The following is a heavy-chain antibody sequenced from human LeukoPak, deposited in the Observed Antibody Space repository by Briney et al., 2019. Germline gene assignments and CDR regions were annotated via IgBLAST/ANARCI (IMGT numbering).Heavy chain of an antibody. V-gene: IGHV3-23*01. D-gene: IGHD3-9*01. CDR2: ITGNGRDT. Sequence: GGSLRLSCAASGFTFSSYAINWVRQAPGKRLEWVSSITGNGRDTYYADSVKGRFTISRDNSKNTLYLQMNSLRAEDTAVYYCAKDALVLRYTRQREYYFDYWGQGTLVTVSS. CDR3: AKDALVLRYTRQREYYFDY. CDR1: GFTFSSYA. J-gene: IGHJ4*02.